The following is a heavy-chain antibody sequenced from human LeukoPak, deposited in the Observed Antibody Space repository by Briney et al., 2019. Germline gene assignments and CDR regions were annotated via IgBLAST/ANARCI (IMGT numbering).Heavy chain of an antibody. V-gene: IGHV1-69*01. CDR1: GGTFSSYA. J-gene: IGHJ6*03. CDR2: IIPIFGTA. CDR3: ARLHRGYSYGYYYYYMDV. Sequence: ASVKVSCKASGGTFSSYAISWVRQAPGQGLEWMGGIIPIFGTANYAQKFQGRVTITADESTSTAYMELSSLRSEDTAVYYCARLHRGYSYGYYYYYMDVWGKGTTVTISS. D-gene: IGHD5-18*01.